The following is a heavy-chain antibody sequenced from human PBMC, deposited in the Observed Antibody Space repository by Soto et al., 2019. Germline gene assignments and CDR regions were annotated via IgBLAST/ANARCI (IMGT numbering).Heavy chain of an antibody. CDR1: GFTFSSYG. CDR3: ARDHSSWYGSARDFDY. J-gene: IGHJ4*02. V-gene: IGHV3-33*01. D-gene: IGHD6-13*01. CDR2: IWYDGSNK. Sequence: GGSLRLSCAASGFTFSSYGMHWVRQAPGKGLEWVAVIWYDGSNKYYADSVKGRFTISRDNSKNTLYLQMNSLRAEDTAVYYCARDHSSWYGSARDFDYWGQGTLVTVSS.